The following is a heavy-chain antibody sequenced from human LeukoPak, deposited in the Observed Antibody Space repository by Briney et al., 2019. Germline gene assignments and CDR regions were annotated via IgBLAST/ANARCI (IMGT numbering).Heavy chain of an antibody. V-gene: IGHV3-9*03. Sequence: GGSLRLSCAAPGFTFDDYAMHWVRQAPGKGLEWVSGISWNSGSIGYAASVKGRFTISRDNAKNSLYLQMKSLRAEDMALYYCAKGSRYQLLFNAFDIWGQGTRVTVSS. D-gene: IGHD2-2*01. J-gene: IGHJ3*02. CDR1: GFTFDDYA. CDR2: ISWNSGSI. CDR3: AKGSRYQLLFNAFDI.